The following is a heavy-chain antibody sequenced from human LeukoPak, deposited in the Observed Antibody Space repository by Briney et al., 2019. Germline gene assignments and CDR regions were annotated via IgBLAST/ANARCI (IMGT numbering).Heavy chain of an antibody. D-gene: IGHD4-11*01. CDR2: ISHEGDS. CDR1: GVSLRGYY. Sequence: SETLSLTCAVYGVSLRGYYWSWIRQSPEKGLEWIGEISHEGDSIYNPSLKSRLTLSVDMSKNQFSLKLRSVTAADTAVYYCARDRNYVPDFYFDVWGKGTTVIVSS. J-gene: IGHJ6*03. V-gene: IGHV4-34*01. CDR3: ARDRNYVPDFYFDV.